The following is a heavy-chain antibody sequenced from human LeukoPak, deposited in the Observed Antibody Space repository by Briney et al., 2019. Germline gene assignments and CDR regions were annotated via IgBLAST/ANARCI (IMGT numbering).Heavy chain of an antibody. CDR1: GFTFSSYA. CDR3: ARDRVKEDGYNYFSRYYYYGMDV. CDR2: ISYDGSNK. D-gene: IGHD5-24*01. J-gene: IGHJ6*02. Sequence: GRSLRLSCAASGFTFSSYAMHWVRQAPGKGLEWVAVISYDGSNKYYADSVKGRFTISRDNSKNTLYLQMNSLRAEDTAVYYCARDRVKEDGYNYFSRYYYYGMDVWGQGTTVTVSS. V-gene: IGHV3-30*04.